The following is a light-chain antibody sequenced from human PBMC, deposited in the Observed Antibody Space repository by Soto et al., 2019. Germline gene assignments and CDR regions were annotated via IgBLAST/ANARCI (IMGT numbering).Light chain of an antibody. CDR1: SSDVGAYNF. CDR3: CSYRSTSTLV. Sequence: QSVLTQPASVSGSPGQSITISCTGTSSDVGAYNFVSWHQQHPGKAPKLMIYNVYDRPSGISYRFSGSKSGNTASLTISGLQAEDEADYYCCSYRSTSTLVFGGGTKLTVL. V-gene: IGLV2-14*03. J-gene: IGLJ2*01. CDR2: NVY.